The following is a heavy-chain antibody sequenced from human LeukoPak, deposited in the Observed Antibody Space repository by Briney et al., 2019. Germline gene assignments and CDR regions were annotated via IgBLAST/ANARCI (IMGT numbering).Heavy chain of an antibody. D-gene: IGHD6-19*01. Sequence: SETLSLTCTVSGGSISSYYWSWIRQPPGKGLEWIGYIYYSGSTNYNPSLNSRVTISVDTSKNQFSLRLISVTAADTAVYYCARVYSSSGWYGSFQHWGQGTLVSVSS. V-gene: IGHV4-59*01. CDR1: GGSISSYY. CDR2: IYYSGST. CDR3: ARVYSSSGWYGSFQH. J-gene: IGHJ1*01.